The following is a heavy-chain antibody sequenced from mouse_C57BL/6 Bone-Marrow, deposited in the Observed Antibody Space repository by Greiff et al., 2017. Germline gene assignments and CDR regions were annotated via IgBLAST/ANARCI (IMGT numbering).Heavy chain of an antibody. CDR3: ARSHYGSSYGGVDY. V-gene: IGHV1-39*01. Sequence: EVKLQESGPELVKPGASVKISCKASGYSFTDYNMNWVKQSNGKSLEWIGVINPNYGTTSYNQKFKGKATLTVDQSSSTAYMQLNSLTSEDSAVYYCARSHYGSSYGGVDYWGQGTTLTVSS. CDR1: GYSFTDYN. D-gene: IGHD1-1*01. CDR2: INPNYGTT. J-gene: IGHJ2*01.